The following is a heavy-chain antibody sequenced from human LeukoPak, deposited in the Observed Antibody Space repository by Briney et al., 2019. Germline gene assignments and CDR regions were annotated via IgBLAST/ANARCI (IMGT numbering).Heavy chain of an antibody. V-gene: IGHV1-46*01. Sequence: GASVKVSCKASGYTFTSYYMHWARQAPGQGLEWMGIINPSGGSTSYAQKFQGRVTITADESTSTAYMELSSLRSEDTAVYYCASPLGRDGYNYYYYGMDVWGQGTTVTVSS. CDR3: ASPLGRDGYNYYYYGMDV. CDR1: GYTFTSYY. J-gene: IGHJ6*02. CDR2: INPSGGST. D-gene: IGHD5-24*01.